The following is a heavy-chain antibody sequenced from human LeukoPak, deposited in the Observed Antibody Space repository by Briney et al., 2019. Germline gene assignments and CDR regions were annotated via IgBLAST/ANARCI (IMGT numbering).Heavy chain of an antibody. CDR2: IKQGGSEK. Sequence: GGSLRLSCAASGFIFSNYWMSWVRQAPGKGLEWVANIKQGGSEKFYVDSVKGRFTISRDNAKNSLYLQMNSLRAEDTAVYYCARGPLYSSSVYYFDYWGQGTLVIVSS. CDR3: ARGPLYSSSVYYFDY. J-gene: IGHJ4*02. V-gene: IGHV3-7*03. D-gene: IGHD6-13*01. CDR1: GFIFSNYW.